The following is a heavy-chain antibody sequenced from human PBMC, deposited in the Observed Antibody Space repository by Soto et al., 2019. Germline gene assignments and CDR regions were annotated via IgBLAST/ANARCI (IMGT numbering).Heavy chain of an antibody. CDR1: GGSISSGDYY. Sequence: QVQLQESGPGLVKPSQTLSLTCTVSGGSISSGDYYWRWIRQPPGKGLEWVGYIYYSGSTYYNPSLKRRVTISVDTSKIQFALKLSSVTAADTAVYYCARDQRFLEWLHRTPRFGMDVWGQGTTVTVSS. CDR2: IYYSGST. D-gene: IGHD3-3*01. CDR3: ARDQRFLEWLHRTPRFGMDV. J-gene: IGHJ6*02. V-gene: IGHV4-30-4*01.